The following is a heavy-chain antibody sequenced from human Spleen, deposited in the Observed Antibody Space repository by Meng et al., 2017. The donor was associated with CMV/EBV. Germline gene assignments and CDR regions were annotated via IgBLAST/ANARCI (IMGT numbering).Heavy chain of an antibody. CDR1: GFTFNFFG. CDR2: VRHDGTNE. Sequence: GESLKISCAASGFTFNFFGMHWVRQAPGKGLEWVAFVRHDGTNEYYADSVRGRFTISRDNSKDMLFLQMNSLRAEDTAVYYCARGREQSSGYRDPWGQGTLVTVSS. D-gene: IGHD1-26*01. CDR3: ARGREQSSGYRDP. J-gene: IGHJ5*02. V-gene: IGHV3-30*02.